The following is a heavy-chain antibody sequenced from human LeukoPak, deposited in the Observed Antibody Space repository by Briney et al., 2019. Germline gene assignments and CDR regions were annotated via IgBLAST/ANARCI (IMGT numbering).Heavy chain of an antibody. Sequence: GASVKVSCKASGYTFTGYYMHWVRQAPGQGLEWMGWINPNSGGANYAQKFQGRVTMTRDTSISTAYMELSRLRSDDTAVYYCARISIADSSGWYRLWGQGTLVTVSS. D-gene: IGHD6-19*01. J-gene: IGHJ4*02. CDR3: ARISIADSSGWYRL. V-gene: IGHV1-2*02. CDR2: INPNSGGA. CDR1: GYTFTGYY.